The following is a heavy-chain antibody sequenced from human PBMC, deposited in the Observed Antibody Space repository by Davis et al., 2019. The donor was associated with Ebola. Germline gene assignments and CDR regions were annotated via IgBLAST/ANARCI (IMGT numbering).Heavy chain of an antibody. V-gene: IGHV3-7*03. CDR3: ARKAGY. CDR2: IKQDGSEK. J-gene: IGHJ4*02. Sequence: GGSLRLSCTVSGGSISSSSYYWGWVRQAPGKGLEWVANIKQDGSEKYYVDSVKGRFTISRDNAKNSLYLQMNSLRAEDTAVYYCARKAGYWGQGTLVTVSS. CDR1: GGSISSSSYY.